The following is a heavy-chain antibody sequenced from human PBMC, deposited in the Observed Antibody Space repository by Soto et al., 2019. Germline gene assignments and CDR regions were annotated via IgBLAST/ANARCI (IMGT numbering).Heavy chain of an antibody. CDR3: ARPTEPAASRFDP. CDR2: INSDGSST. Sequence: EVQLVESGGGLVQPGGSLRLSCAASGFTFSIYWMHWVRQVPGKGLVWVSRINSDGSSTSYADSVKGRFTISRDNAKNTLYLQMNSLRAEDTAVYYCARPTEPAASRFDPWGQGTLVTVSP. D-gene: IGHD6-25*01. J-gene: IGHJ5*02. V-gene: IGHV3-74*01. CDR1: GFTFSIYW.